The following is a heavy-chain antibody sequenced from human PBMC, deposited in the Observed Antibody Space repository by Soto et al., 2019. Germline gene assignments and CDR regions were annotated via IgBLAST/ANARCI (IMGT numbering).Heavy chain of an antibody. D-gene: IGHD2-2*02. CDR3: ERFVRSCSGTTCYTRADV. CDR2: IYSSGST. V-gene: IGHV4-61*01. Sequence: PSETLSFTCTDSGGCVSRDTHYKRWIKQPPGKRLDRIGFIYSSGSTNYNPPHKSRVTLSVDTSKNQFSLKLRSVIVADTAVYPCERFVRSCSGTTCYTRADVWGQRTTVTFAS. CDR1: GGCVSRDTHY. J-gene: IGHJ6*02.